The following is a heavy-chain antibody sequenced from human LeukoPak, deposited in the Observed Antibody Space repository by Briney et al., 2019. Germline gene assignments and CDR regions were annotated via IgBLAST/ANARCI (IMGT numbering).Heavy chain of an antibody. CDR2: IKSKTDGGTT. Sequence: GGSLRLTCAASGFTFSNAWMSWVRQAPGKGLEWVRRIKSKTDGGTTDYAAPVKGRFTISRDDSKNTLYLQMNSLKTEDTAVYYCTVETGYFDYWGPGTPVTVSS. CDR1: GFTFSNAW. V-gene: IGHV3-15*01. CDR3: TVETGYFDY. J-gene: IGHJ4*02.